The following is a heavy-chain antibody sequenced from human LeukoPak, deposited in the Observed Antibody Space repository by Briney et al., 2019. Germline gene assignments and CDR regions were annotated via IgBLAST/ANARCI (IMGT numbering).Heavy chain of an antibody. V-gene: IGHV4-38-2*02. CDR2: IYQSGTT. J-gene: IGHJ4*02. CDR1: GYSISSGYY. Sequence: KPSETLSLTCTVSGYSISSGYYWGWIRQPPGKGLEWIGSIYQSGTTYYNPSLKSRVTISVDTSKNQFSLKLSSVTAADTAVYYCAREYDYYFDYWGQGTLVTVSS. D-gene: IGHD3-3*01. CDR3: AREYDYYFDY.